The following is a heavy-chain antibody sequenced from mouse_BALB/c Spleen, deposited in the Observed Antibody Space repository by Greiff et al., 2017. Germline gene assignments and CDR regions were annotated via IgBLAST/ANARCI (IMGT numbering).Heavy chain of an antibody. V-gene: IGHV5-4*02. CDR1: GFTFSDYY. CDR2: ISDGGSYT. CDR3: ARDRDNYGGAMDY. D-gene: IGHD1-1*01. Sequence: EVQGVESGGGLAKPGGSLKLSCAASGFTFSDYYMYWVRQTPEKRLEWVATISDGGSYTYYPDSVKGRFTISRDNAKNNLYLQMSSLKSEDTAMYYCARDRDNYGGAMDYWGQGASVTGSS. J-gene: IGHJ4*01.